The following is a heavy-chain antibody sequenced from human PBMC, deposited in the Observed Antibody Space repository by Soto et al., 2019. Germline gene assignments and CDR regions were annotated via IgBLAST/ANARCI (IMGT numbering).Heavy chain of an antibody. V-gene: IGHV4-59*01. CDR3: ARDTGPPGGMDV. J-gene: IGHJ6*02. Sequence: PSETLSLTCTVSGGSISSYYWSWIRQPPGKGLEWIGYIYHTGSTNYNPSLKRRVTFSVDTSKNQFSLKLSSLTAADTAVYYCARDTGPPGGMDVWGQGTTVTVSS. D-gene: IGHD2-8*02. CDR2: IYHTGST. CDR1: GGSISSYY.